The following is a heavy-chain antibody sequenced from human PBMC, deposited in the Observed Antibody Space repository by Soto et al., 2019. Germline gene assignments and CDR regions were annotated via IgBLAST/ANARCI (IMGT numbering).Heavy chain of an antibody. V-gene: IGHV3-30-3*01. D-gene: IGHD3-3*01. CDR2: ISYDGSNK. CDR3: ARASLITIFGVVMQNYFDY. CDR1: GFTFSSYA. Sequence: QVQLVESGGGVVQPGRSLRLSCAASGFTFSSYAMHWVRQAPGKGLEWVAVISYDGSNKYYADSVKGRFTISRDNSKNTVYLQMNSLRAEDTAVYYGARASLITIFGVVMQNYFDYWGQGTLVTVSS. J-gene: IGHJ4*02.